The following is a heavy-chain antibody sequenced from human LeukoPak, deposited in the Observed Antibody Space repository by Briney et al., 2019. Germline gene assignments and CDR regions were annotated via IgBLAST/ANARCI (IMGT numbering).Heavy chain of an antibody. D-gene: IGHD2/OR15-2a*01. V-gene: IGHV3-21*01. CDR1: GFTFSSYS. CDR2: ISSSSYI. Sequence: GGSLRLSCAASGFTFSSYSMNWVRQAPGKGLEWVSSISSSSYIYYADSVKGRFTISRDNAKNSLYLQMNSLRAEDTAVYYCARDAFRGDFDYWGQGTLVTVSP. J-gene: IGHJ4*02. CDR3: ARDAFRGDFDY.